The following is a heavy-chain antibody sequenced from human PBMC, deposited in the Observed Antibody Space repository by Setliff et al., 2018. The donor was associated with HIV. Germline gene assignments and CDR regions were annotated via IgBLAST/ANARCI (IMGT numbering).Heavy chain of an antibody. D-gene: IGHD3-10*01. V-gene: IGHV3-43*01. CDR1: GFTFEHYT. CDR2: IRWDGGRT. Sequence: GGSLRLSCAASGFTFEHYTMHWVRPVPGKGLEWVSLIRWDGGRTYYADSVKGRFTISRDTSKNSLYLQMNSLRSDDSALYYCVRNGAWFGGYYYYGMDVWGQGTTVTVSS. CDR3: VRNGAWFGGYYYYGMDV. J-gene: IGHJ6*02.